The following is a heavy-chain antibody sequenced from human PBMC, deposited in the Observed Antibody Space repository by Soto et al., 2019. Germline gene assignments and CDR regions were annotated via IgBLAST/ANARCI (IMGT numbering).Heavy chain of an antibody. D-gene: IGHD6-13*01. CDR1: GGSFSGYY. CDR2: INHSGST. Sequence: SETLSLTCAVYGGSFSGYYWSWIRQPPGKGLERIGEINHSGSTNYNPSLKSRVTISVDTSKNQFSLKLSSVTAADTAVYYCARVGGAADTLRESYWGQGTLVAVSS. J-gene: IGHJ4*02. V-gene: IGHV4-34*01. CDR3: ARVGGAADTLRESY.